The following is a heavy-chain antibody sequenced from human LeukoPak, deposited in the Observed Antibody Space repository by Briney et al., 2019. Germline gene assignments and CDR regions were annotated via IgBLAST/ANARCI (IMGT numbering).Heavy chain of an antibody. J-gene: IGHJ4*02. CDR1: GYSFTSYW. V-gene: IGHV5-10-1*01. CDR2: IDPSDSYA. Sequence: GESLKISCKGSGYSFTSYWISWVRQMPGKGLEWMGRIDPSDSYANYSPSFQGHVTISADKSISTAYLQWSSLKASDTAMYYCARHGTRYYDFWSGYFDYWGQGTLVTVSS. D-gene: IGHD3-3*01. CDR3: ARHGTRYYDFWSGYFDY.